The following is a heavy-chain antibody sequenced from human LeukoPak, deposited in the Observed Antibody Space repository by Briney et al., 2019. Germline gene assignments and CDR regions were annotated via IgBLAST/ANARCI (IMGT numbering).Heavy chain of an antibody. CDR2: IYYSGST. J-gene: IGHJ6*03. CDR1: GGSISSSSYY. V-gene: IGHV4-39*01. Sequence: SETLSLTCTVSGGSISSSSYYWGWIRQPPGKGLEWIGSIYYSGSTYYNPSLKSRVTISVDTSKNQFSLKLSSVTAADTAVYYCARTQRNYYGSGSYYYYMDVWGKGTTVTISS. CDR3: ARTQRNYYGSGSYYYYMDV. D-gene: IGHD3-10*01.